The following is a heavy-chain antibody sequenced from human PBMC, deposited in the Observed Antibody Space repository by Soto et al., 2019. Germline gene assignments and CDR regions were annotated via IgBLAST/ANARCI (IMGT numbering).Heavy chain of an antibody. V-gene: IGHV3-64*04. CDR1: GFTISSYA. J-gene: IGHJ3*02. Sequence: GGSLRLSCAASGFTISSYAMHWVRQAPGKGLEYVSAISSNGGSTYYADSVKGRFTISRDNSKNTLYLQMNSLRAEDTAVYYCAKGSEYCSGGSCYPLNHAFDIWGQGTMVTVSS. D-gene: IGHD2-15*01. CDR3: AKGSEYCSGGSCYPLNHAFDI. CDR2: ISSNGGST.